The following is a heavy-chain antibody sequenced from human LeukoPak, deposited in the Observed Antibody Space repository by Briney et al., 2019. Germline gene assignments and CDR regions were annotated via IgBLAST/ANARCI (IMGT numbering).Heavy chain of an antibody. J-gene: IGHJ4*02. CDR3: ARAAFDSGWTPD. Sequence: ASVKVSCKASGYTFTSYYMHWVRQAPGQGLEWMGGIIPIFGTANYAQKFQGRVTITADESTSTAYMELSSLRSEDTAVYYCARAAFDSGWTPDWGQGTLVTVSS. CDR1: GYTFTSYY. CDR2: IIPIFGTA. V-gene: IGHV1-69*13. D-gene: IGHD6-19*01.